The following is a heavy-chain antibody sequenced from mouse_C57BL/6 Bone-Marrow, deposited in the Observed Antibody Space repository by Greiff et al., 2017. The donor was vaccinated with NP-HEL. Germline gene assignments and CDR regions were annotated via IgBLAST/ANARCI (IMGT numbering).Heavy chain of an antibody. J-gene: IGHJ4*01. CDR3: ASHVTTVVEDAMDY. CDR1: GFTFSSYG. V-gene: IGHV5-6*02. D-gene: IGHD1-1*01. CDR2: ISSGGSYT. Sequence: EVKLVESGGDLVKPGGSLKLSCAASGFTFSSYGMSWVRQTPDKRLEWVATISSGGSYTYYPDSVKGRFTISRDNAKNTLYLQMSSLKSEDTAMYYCASHVTTVVEDAMDYWGQGTSVTVSS.